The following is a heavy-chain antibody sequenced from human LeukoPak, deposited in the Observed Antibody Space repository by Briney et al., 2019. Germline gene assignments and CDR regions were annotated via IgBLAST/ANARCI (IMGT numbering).Heavy chain of an antibody. CDR2: VSGSGGAT. J-gene: IGHJ6*03. D-gene: IGHD1-26*01. CDR1: GFTFNNYA. Sequence: GGSLRLSCAASGFTFNNYAMSWVRQAPGMGLEWLSYVSGSGGATYYAASVKGRFTISRDNSKNTLYLQMNSLRAEDTAVYYCAKDKGSYYYYYYYMDVWGKGTTVTVSS. CDR3: AKDKGSYYYYYYYMDV. V-gene: IGHV3-23*01.